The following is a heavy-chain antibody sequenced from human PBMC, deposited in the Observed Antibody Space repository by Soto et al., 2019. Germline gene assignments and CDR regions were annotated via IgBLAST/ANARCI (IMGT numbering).Heavy chain of an antibody. V-gene: IGHV4-59*01. CDR1: GGSISSYY. CDR2: IYYSGST. Sequence: SETLSLTCTVSGGSISSYYWSWIRQPPGKGLEWIGYIYYSGSTNYDPSLKSRVTISVDTSKNQFSLKLSSVTAADTAVYYCARDSPPDTAHRRGRFDPWGQGTLVTVSS. CDR3: ARDSPPDTAHRRGRFDP. J-gene: IGHJ5*02. D-gene: IGHD5-18*01.